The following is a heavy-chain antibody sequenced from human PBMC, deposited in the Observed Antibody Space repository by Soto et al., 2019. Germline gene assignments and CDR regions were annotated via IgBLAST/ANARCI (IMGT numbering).Heavy chain of an antibody. CDR3: ARVFTIFGVVMVTHAFDI. J-gene: IGHJ3*02. V-gene: IGHV4-31*03. D-gene: IGHD3-3*01. CDR1: GGSISSGGYY. Sequence: SETLSLTCTVSGGSISSGGYYWSWIRQHPGKGLEWIGYIYYSGSTYYNPSLKSRVTISVDTSKNQFSLKLSSVTAADTAVYYCARVFTIFGVVMVTHAFDIWGQGTMVTVSS. CDR2: IYYSGST.